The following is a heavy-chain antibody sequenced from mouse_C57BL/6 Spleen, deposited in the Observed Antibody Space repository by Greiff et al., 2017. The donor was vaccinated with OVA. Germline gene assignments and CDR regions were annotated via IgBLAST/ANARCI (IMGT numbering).Heavy chain of an antibody. CDR1: GYTFTDYY. V-gene: IGHV1-75*01. Sequence: VQLQQSGPELVKPGASVKISCKASGYTFTDYYINWVKQRPGQGLEWIGWIVPGGGSTSYNEKFKGKATFPVDKSSSTAYIMLNSLTSEDSAVYFCAKTYSSYPLFAYWGQGTLVTVSA. CDR2: IVPGGGST. D-gene: IGHD2-5*01. J-gene: IGHJ3*01. CDR3: AKTYSSYPLFAY.